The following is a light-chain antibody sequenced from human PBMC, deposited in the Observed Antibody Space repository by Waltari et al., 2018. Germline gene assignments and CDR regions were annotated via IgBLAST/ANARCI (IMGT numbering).Light chain of an antibody. CDR2: EVT. CDR3: CSFTTNTTYL. J-gene: IGLJ1*01. Sequence: QSALTQPPSVSGSPGQSVTISCTGTSSDVGTYNRVSWYQQSPGTAPKLIIYEVTKRPSGVPDRFSGSKSGNTASLTISGLQAGDEADYYCCSFTTNTTYLFGTGTRVTVL. V-gene: IGLV2-18*02. CDR1: SSDVGTYNR.